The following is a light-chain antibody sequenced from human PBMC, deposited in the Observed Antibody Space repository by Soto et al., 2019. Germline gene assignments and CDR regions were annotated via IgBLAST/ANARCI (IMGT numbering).Light chain of an antibody. CDR1: SRDVGNYNY. CDR2: DVN. V-gene: IGLV2-14*03. J-gene: IGLJ2*01. Sequence: QSALTQPASVSGSLGQSITTSCTGTSRDVGNYNYVSWYQHHTGRAPKLVIYDVNNRPAGISNRFSGSKSDNTASLIIFGLQAEDEADYYCSSYTSSSNLIFGGGTKLTVL. CDR3: SSYTSSSNLI.